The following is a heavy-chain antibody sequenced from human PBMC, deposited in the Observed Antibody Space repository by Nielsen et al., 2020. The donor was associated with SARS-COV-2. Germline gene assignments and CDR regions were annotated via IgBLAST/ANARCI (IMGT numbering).Heavy chain of an antibody. CDR2: INPNSGGT. CDR3: ARGGYYDILTGYYNGSYYYYGMDV. J-gene: IGHJ6*02. Sequence: WVRQAPGQGLEWMGRINPNSGGTNYAQKLQGRVTMTTDTSTSTAYMELRSLRSDDTAVYYCARGGYYDILTGYYNGSYYYYGMDVWGQGTTVTVSS. V-gene: IGHV1-18*01. D-gene: IGHD3-9*01.